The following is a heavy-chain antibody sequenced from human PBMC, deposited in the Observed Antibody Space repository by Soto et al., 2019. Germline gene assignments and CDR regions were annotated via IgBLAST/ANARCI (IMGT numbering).Heavy chain of an antibody. V-gene: IGHV1-24*01. CDR3: ATDSGSYDFWSGYPRYYYYGMDV. CDR2: FDPEDGET. D-gene: IGHD3-3*01. Sequence: ASVKVSCKVSGYTLTELSMHWVLQAPGKGLDWMGFFDPEDGETIYAQKFQGRVTMTEDTSTDTAYMELSSLRSEDTAVYYCATDSGSYDFWSGYPRYYYYGMDVWGQGTTVTVSS. J-gene: IGHJ6*02. CDR1: GYTLTELS.